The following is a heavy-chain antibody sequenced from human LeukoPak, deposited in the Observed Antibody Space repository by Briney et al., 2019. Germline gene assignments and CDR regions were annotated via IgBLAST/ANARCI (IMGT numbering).Heavy chain of an antibody. D-gene: IGHD2-2*01. Sequence: ASVKVSCKASGYTFTSYAMHWVRQAPGQRLEWMGWINAGNGNTKYPQKFQGRVTITRDTSASTAYMELSSLRSEDTAVYYCAREGGDIVVVPAAMNYWGQGTLVTVSS. CDR2: INAGNGNT. J-gene: IGHJ4*02. CDR1: GYTFTSYA. V-gene: IGHV1-3*01. CDR3: AREGGDIVVVPAAMNY.